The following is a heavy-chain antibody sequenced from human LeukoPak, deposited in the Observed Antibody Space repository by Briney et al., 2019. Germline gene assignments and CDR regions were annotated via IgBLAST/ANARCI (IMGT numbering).Heavy chain of an antibody. Sequence: GGSLRLSCAASGFTVSSNYMSWGRQAPGKGLELVSVSYSGGSTYYADSVNGRFTISRYNSKNTLYLQMNSLRAEDTAVYYCARDFDDSSGPGAFDIWGQGTMVTVSS. J-gene: IGHJ3*02. CDR2: SYSGGST. CDR1: GFTVSSNY. D-gene: IGHD3-22*01. CDR3: ARDFDDSSGPGAFDI. V-gene: IGHV3-53*01.